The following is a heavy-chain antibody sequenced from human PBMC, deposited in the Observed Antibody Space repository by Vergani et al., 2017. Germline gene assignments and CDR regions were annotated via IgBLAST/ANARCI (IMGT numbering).Heavy chain of an antibody. J-gene: IGHJ6*02. Sequence: EVQLVQSGAEVKKPGESLKISCKGSGYSFTNYWIGWVRQKPGKGLEWMGIIYPSDSDTRYSPSFQGQVTVAADKSISTAYLQWSSLKASDTAMYYCARLYSIGWGPAWYGMDVWGQGTTVTVSS. CDR2: IYPSDSDT. V-gene: IGHV5-51*01. D-gene: IGHD6-19*01. CDR3: ARLYSIGWGPAWYGMDV. CDR1: GYSFTNYW.